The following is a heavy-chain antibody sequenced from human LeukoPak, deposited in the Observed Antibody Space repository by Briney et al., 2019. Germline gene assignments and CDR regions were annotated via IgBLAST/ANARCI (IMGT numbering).Heavy chain of an antibody. CDR2: ISYDGSNK. D-gene: IGHD2-2*01. CDR3: ARDPERVVPPYYYYGMDV. Sequence: GRSLRLSCAASGFTFSSYAMHWVRQAPGKGLEALAVISYDGSNKYYADSVKGRFTISRDNSKNTLYLQMNSLRAEDTAVYYCARDPERVVPPYYYYGMDVWGQGTTVTVSS. CDR1: GFTFSSYA. V-gene: IGHV3-30-3*01. J-gene: IGHJ6*02.